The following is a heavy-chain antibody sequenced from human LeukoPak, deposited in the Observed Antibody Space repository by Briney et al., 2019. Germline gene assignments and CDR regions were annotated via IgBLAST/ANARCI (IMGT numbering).Heavy chain of an antibody. CDR3: GESRGYYDYWSGYPFDY. D-gene: IGHD3-3*01. CDR1: GFTFSSYA. Sequence: GGSLRLSCAASGFTFSSYAMSWVRQAPGKGLEWVSAISGSGGSTYYADSVKGRFTISRDNSKNTLYLQMNSLRAEDTAVYYCGESRGYYDYWSGYPFDYWGQGTLATVSS. J-gene: IGHJ4*02. CDR2: ISGSGGST. V-gene: IGHV3-23*01.